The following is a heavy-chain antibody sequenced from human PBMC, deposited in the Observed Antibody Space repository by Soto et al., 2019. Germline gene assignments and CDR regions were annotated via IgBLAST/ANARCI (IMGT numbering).Heavy chain of an antibody. CDR1: GYSYINYW. Sequence: PGESLKISCEASGYSYINYWIGWVRQMPGKGLEWMGVICPGDSDTRYSPSFQGQVTISADKSISTAYLQWSSLKASDTAMYFCGRYLDSPVADSDLDAFDFWGQGTMVTVSS. J-gene: IGHJ3*01. CDR3: GRYLDSPVADSDLDAFDF. V-gene: IGHV5-51*01. CDR2: ICPGDSDT. D-gene: IGHD6-19*01.